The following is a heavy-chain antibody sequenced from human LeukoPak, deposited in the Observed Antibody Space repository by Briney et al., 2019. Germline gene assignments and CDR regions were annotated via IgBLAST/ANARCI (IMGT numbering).Heavy chain of an antibody. Sequence: PGGSLRLSCAASGFSFISYGMHWVRQVPGKGLEWVGVISDDGRNKNYADSVKGRFTISRDNSKDTLYLQMNSLRDEDTAVYYCAKRPSDYGDYVTYFDYWGQGTLVTVSS. D-gene: IGHD4-17*01. V-gene: IGHV3-30*18. CDR3: AKRPSDYGDYVTYFDY. CDR2: ISDDGRNK. CDR1: GFSFISYG. J-gene: IGHJ4*02.